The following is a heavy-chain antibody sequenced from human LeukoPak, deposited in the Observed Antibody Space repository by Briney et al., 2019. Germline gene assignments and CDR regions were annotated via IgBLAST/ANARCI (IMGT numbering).Heavy chain of an antibody. CDR3: ARDAYRDYYDNSGYYYVGMDV. J-gene: IGHJ6*02. Sequence: GGFLRLSCAASGFAVSSNYMNWVRQAPGKGLEWVSVIYSGGSTYYADSVKGRFTISRDNSKNTLYLQMHSLRAEDTAMYFCARDAYRDYYDNSGYYYVGMDVWGQGTTVTVSS. D-gene: IGHD3-22*01. V-gene: IGHV3-53*01. CDR2: IYSGGST. CDR1: GFAVSSNY.